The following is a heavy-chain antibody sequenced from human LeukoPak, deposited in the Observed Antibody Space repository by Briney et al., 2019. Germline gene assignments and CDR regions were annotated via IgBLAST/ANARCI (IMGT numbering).Heavy chain of an antibody. V-gene: IGHV4-38-2*02. CDR2: IYHSGST. CDR3: ARDDELL. D-gene: IGHD3-10*01. CDR1: GYSISSGYY. J-gene: IGHJ4*02. Sequence: SETLSLTCTVSGYSISSGYYWGWIRQPPGKGLEWIGSIYHSGSTYYNPSLKSRVTILVDTSKNQFSLKLSSVTAADTAVYYCARDDELLWGRGTLVTVSS.